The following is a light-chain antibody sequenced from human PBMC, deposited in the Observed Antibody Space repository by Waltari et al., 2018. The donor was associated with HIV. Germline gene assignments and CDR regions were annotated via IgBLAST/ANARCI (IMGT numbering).Light chain of an antibody. CDR1: TLPKKF. CDR3: QSADSSGTS. V-gene: IGLV3-25*03. J-gene: IGLJ2*01. CDR2: KDN. Sequence: SDEVTQTPSVSVFPGQTARITCSGETLPKKFVYWYQQKPGQAPVVVIYKDNERPSGIPERFSGSSSGTRATLTISGVQAEDEADYYCQSADSSGTSFGGGTKLTVL.